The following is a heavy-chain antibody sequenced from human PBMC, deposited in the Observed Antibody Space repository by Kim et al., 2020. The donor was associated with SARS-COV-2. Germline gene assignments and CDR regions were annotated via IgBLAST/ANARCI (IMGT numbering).Heavy chain of an antibody. D-gene: IGHD3-10*01. CDR3: AKANVFLWFGKFHDDAF. CDR2: ISYEGSKK. V-gene: IGHV3-30*18. CDR1: GFTFNNFG. J-gene: IGHJ3*01. Sequence: GGSLRLSCAGSGFTFNNFGMHWVRQAPGKGLEWVAVISYEGSKKHYADSVNGRFTISRDNSKNTMSLQMSGLTAEDTAVYYCAKANVFLWFGKFHDDAF.